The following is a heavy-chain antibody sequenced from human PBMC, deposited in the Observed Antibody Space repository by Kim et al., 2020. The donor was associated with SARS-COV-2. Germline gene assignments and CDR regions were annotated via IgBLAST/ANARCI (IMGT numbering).Heavy chain of an antibody. CDR2: ISGSGGST. J-gene: IGHJ4*02. CDR1: GFTFSSYA. CDR3: AKVFSSYYDSSGYPGLDY. V-gene: IGHV3-23*01. D-gene: IGHD3-22*01. Sequence: GGSLRLSCAASGFTFSSYAMSWVRQAPGKGLEWVSAISGSGGSTYYADSVKGRFTISRDNSKNTLYLQMNSLRAEDTAVYYCAKVFSSYYDSSGYPGLDYWGQGTLVTVSS.